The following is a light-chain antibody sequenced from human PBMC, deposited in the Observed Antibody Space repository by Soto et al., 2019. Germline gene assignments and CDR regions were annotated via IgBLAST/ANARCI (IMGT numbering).Light chain of an antibody. CDR3: QQYSTSLT. CDR1: QSVGST. CDR2: GAS. Sequence: EILMTQSPATLSVSPGERVILSCRASQSVGSTLAWYQQKPGQAPRLLIRGASTRATGVPARFSGSGSETECTLTIRRLQYEDFAVYYCQQYSTSLTFGGGTTLEIK. V-gene: IGKV3-15*01. J-gene: IGKJ4*02.